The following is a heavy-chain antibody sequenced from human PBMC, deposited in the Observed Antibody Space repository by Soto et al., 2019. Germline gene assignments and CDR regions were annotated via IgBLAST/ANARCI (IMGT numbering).Heavy chain of an antibody. V-gene: IGHV4-4*07. CDR1: GGSISSYY. J-gene: IGHJ4*02. CDR3: ARAGYDFWSGYSLTLDY. D-gene: IGHD3-3*01. CDR2: IYTSGST. Sequence: PSETLSLTCTVSGGSISSYYWSWIRQPAGKGLEWIGRIYTSGSTNYNPSLKSRVTMSVDTSKNQFSLKLSSVTAADTAVYYCARAGYDFWSGYSLTLDYWGQGTLVTVSS.